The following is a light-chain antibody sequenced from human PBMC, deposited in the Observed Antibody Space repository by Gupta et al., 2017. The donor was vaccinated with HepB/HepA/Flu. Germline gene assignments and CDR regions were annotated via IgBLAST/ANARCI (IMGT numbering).Light chain of an antibody. Sequence: QSVLTHPHSVSAAPGQTVTISCSGIIANIGKNYVSWHQNIPGTAPQLHISQNDKRPSGIPDRFSGSKTGTSATRGITGLKTGDEADYHCGAWDTSLNTGVFGGGTKLTVL. CDR2: QND. CDR3: GAWDTSLNTGV. V-gene: IGLV1-51*02. J-gene: IGLJ2*01. CDR1: IANIGKNY.